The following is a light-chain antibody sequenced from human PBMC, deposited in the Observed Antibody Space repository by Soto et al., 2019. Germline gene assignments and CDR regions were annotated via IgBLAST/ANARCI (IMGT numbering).Light chain of an antibody. CDR3: SEYGGSNKVV. V-gene: IGLV2-8*01. CDR2: EVS. J-gene: IGLJ2*01. CDR1: SSDVGGYNY. Sequence: QSALTQPPSASGSPGQSVNISCTGTSSDVGGYNYVSWYQQHPGKAPKLTIYEVSKRPSGVPDRFSGSKSGNTASLTVSGLQAEDETEYYCSEYGGSNKVVFGGVTKVTVL.